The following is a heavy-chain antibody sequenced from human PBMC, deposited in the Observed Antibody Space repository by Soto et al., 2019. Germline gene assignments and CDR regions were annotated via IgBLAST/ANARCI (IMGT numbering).Heavy chain of an antibody. CDR1: GFTFSSYG. V-gene: IGHV3-33*01. J-gene: IGHJ5*02. CDR3: ARDYLWFGELASFWFDP. D-gene: IGHD3-10*01. Sequence: QVQLVESGGGVVQPGRSLRLSCAASGFTFSSYGMHWVRQAPGKGLEWVAVIWYDGSNKYYADSVKGRFTISRDNSKNTLYLQMNSLGAEDTAVYYCARDYLWFGELASFWFDPWGQGTLVTVSS. CDR2: IWYDGSNK.